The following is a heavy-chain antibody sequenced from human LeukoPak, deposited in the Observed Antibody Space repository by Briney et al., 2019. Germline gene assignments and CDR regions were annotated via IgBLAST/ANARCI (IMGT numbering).Heavy chain of an antibody. CDR1: GFTFSSYS. V-gene: IGHV3-21*01. Sequence: AGGSLRLSCATSGFTFSSYSMNWVREAPGKGLEWVSSISSSSSYIYYADSVKGRFTISRDNAKNSLYLQMNSLRAEDTAVYYCARDMSDYYYGMDVWGQGTTVTVSS. D-gene: IGHD3-10*02. J-gene: IGHJ6*02. CDR2: ISSSSSYI. CDR3: ARDMSDYYYGMDV.